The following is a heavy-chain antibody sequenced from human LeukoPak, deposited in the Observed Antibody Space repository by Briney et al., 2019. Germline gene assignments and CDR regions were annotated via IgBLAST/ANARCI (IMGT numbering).Heavy chain of an antibody. CDR1: GGSISSYY. V-gene: IGHV4-4*07. CDR2: IYTSGST. J-gene: IGHJ4*02. D-gene: IGHD6-13*01. Sequence: SETLSLTCTVSGGSISSYYWSWIRQPAGKGLEWIGRIYTSGSTNYNPSLKSRVTMSVDTSKNQFSLKLSSVTAADTAVYYCARDSNLAAADSFDYWGQGTLVTVSS. CDR3: ARDSNLAAADSFDY.